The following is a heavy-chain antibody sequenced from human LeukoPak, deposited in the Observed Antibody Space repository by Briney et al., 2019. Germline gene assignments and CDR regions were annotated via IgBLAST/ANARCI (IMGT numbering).Heavy chain of an antibody. CDR1: DGSLSDYY. D-gene: IGHD3-3*01. Sequence: SETLSLTCAVYDGSLSDYYWSWIRQPPGKGLEWIGEINHSGSTNYNPSLKSRVTISLDTSKSQFSLKVRYVTAADTAVYYCARGLNDSWTGENYWGQGTLVTVSS. CDR2: INHSGST. J-gene: IGHJ4*02. V-gene: IGHV4-34*01. CDR3: ARGLNDSWTGENY.